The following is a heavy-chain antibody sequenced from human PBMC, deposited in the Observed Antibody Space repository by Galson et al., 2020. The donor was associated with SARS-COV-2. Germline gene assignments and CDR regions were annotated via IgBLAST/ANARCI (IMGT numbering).Heavy chain of an antibody. J-gene: IGHJ5*02. CDR2: FDPEDGET. CDR3: ATAPAYCSSTSCYIYWFDP. CDR1: GYTLTELS. D-gene: IGHD2-2*02. Sequence: ASVKVSCKVSGYTLTELSMHWVRQAPGKGLEWMGGFDPEDGETIYAQKFQGRVTMTEDTSTDTAYMELSSLRSEDTAVYYCATAPAYCSSTSCYIYWFDPWGQGTLVTVSS. V-gene: IGHV1-24*01.